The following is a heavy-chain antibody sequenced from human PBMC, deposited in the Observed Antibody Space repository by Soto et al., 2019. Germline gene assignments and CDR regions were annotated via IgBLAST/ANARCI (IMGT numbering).Heavy chain of an antibody. D-gene: IGHD3-22*01. Sequence: PSETLSLTCTVSGGSISSGGYYWSWIRQHPGKGLEWIGYIYFSGSTYYNPSLKSRVTISVCTSKNQFSLKLSSVTAADTAVYYCARLAAYDGGPDYWGQGTLVTVSS. J-gene: IGHJ4*02. V-gene: IGHV4-31*03. CDR2: IYFSGST. CDR1: GGSISSGGYY. CDR3: ARLAAYDGGPDY.